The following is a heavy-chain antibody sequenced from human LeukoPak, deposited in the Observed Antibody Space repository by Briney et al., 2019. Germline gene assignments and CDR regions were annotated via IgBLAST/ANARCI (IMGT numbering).Heavy chain of an antibody. CDR3: ARSIQLWSPSPFDY. D-gene: IGHD5-18*01. V-gene: IGHV1-18*01. CDR1: GYTFTSYG. Sequence: GASVKVSCKASGYTFTSYGISWVRQAPGQGLEWMGWISAYNGNTNYAQKLQGRVTMTTDTSTDTAYMELRSLRSDDTAVYYCARSIQLWSPSPFDYWGQGTLVTVSS. J-gene: IGHJ4*02. CDR2: ISAYNGNT.